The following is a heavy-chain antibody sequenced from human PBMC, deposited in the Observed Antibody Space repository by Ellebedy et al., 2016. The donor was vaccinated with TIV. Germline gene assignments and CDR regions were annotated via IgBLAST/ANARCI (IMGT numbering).Heavy chain of an antibody. CDR2: MNPNSGYT. Sequence: AASVKVSCKASGYTFSSYDINWLRQATGHGLAWMGWMNPNSGYTVYAQKFQGRVTFTENTSINTAYLELSTLRSEDTAVYYCARGSGGNPTDYWGQGTLVTVSS. D-gene: IGHD1-26*01. J-gene: IGHJ4*02. CDR1: GYTFSSYD. CDR3: ARGSGGNPTDY. V-gene: IGHV1-8*03.